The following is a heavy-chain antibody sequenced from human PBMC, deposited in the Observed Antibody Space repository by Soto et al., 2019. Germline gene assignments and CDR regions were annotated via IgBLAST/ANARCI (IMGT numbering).Heavy chain of an antibody. CDR3: ASPGIAAAGTPSIYYGMEV. CDR1: GGSISRSNW. J-gene: IGHJ6*02. CDR2: IYHSGST. D-gene: IGHD6-13*01. Sequence: SETLSLPCAVSGGSISRSNWWSWVRQPPGKGLEWIGEIYHSGSTNYDPSLKSRVTISVDKSKNQFSLKLSSVTAADTAVYYCASPGIAAAGTPSIYYGMEVWGQGTTVPVSS. V-gene: IGHV4-4*02.